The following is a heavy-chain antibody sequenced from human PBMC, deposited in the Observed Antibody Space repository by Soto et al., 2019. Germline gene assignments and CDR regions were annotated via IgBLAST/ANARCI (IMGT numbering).Heavy chain of an antibody. V-gene: IGHV3-48*01. CDR1: GFTFSSYS. D-gene: IGHD4-17*01. J-gene: IGHJ5*02. Sequence: EVQLVESGGGLVQPGGSLRLSCAASGFTFSSYSMNWVRQAPGKGLEWVSYISSSSSTIYYADSVKGRFTISRDNAKNCLYLQMNSLRAEDTAVYYCAGEADYLNWFDPWGQGTLVTVSS. CDR2: ISSSSSTI. CDR3: AGEADYLNWFDP.